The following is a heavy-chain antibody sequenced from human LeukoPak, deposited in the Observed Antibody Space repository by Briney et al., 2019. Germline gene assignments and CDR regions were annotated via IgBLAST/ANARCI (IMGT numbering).Heavy chain of an antibody. J-gene: IGHJ4*02. CDR1: GFTFSSYW. V-gene: IGHV3-7*03. Sequence: GGSLRLSCAASGFTFSSYWMSWVRQAPGKGLEWVANIKQDGSEKYYVDSVKGRFTISRDNAKNSLYLQMNSLRAEDTAVYYCARARLLWFGEYPYYFDYWGRGTLVTVSS. CDR2: IKQDGSEK. CDR3: ARARLLWFGEYPYYFDY. D-gene: IGHD3-10*01.